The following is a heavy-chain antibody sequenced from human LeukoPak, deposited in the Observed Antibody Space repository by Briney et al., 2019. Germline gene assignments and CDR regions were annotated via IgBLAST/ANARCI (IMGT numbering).Heavy chain of an antibody. CDR2: VNRDGSET. CDR3: ARNNGMDV. V-gene: IGHV3-7*03. J-gene: IGHJ6*02. Sequence: PGGSLRLSCAASGFTFNNHWMTWVRQVPGRGPEWVANVNRDGSETYYLDSVKGRFTISKDNAKNSLYLQMNSLRAEDTALYHCARNNGMDVWGQGTTVIVSS. CDR1: GFTFNNHW.